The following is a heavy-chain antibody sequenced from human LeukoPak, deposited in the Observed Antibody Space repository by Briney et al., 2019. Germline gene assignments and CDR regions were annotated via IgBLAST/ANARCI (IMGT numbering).Heavy chain of an antibody. V-gene: IGHV3-11*01. CDR1: GFIFSDNY. Sequence: GGSLRLSCAASGFIFSDNYMSWIRQAPGKGLEWISYISPSGTTIYYADSVKGRFTISRDNAKNSLYLQMNSLRAEDTAVYYCSRDPRLLDYWGQGTLVTASS. CDR3: SRDPRLLDY. CDR2: ISPSGTTI. J-gene: IGHJ4*02.